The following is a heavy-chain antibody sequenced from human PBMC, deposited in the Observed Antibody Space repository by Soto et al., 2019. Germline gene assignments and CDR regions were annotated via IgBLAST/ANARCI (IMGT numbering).Heavy chain of an antibody. D-gene: IGHD5-18*01. Sequence: GGSLRLSCAASGFTFSSYGMHWVRQAPGKGLEWVAVISYDGSNKYYADSVKGRFTISRDNSKNTLYPQMNSLRAEDTAVYYCAKDSEQQLGYSYGSHYWGQGTLVTVSS. CDR1: GFTFSSYG. CDR2: ISYDGSNK. V-gene: IGHV3-30*18. J-gene: IGHJ4*02. CDR3: AKDSEQQLGYSYGSHY.